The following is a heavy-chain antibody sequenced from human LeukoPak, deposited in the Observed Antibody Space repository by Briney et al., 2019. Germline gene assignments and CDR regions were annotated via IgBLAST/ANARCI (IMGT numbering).Heavy chain of an antibody. CDR1: GYTFTSNG. CDR3: ARTVDDGHADY. CDR2: ISAYNGNT. D-gene: IGHD1-1*01. J-gene: IGHJ4*02. Sequence: ASVEVSCKASGYTFTSNGISWVRQAPGQGLEWMGWISAYNGNTNYAQKLQGRVTMTTDTSTSTAYMELRSLRSDDTAVYYCARTVDDGHADYWGQGTLVTVSS. V-gene: IGHV1-18*01.